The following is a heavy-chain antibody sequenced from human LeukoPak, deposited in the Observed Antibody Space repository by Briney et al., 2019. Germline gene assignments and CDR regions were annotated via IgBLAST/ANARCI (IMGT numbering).Heavy chain of an antibody. CDR3: ARGEEIYYYDSSGYPRGAFDI. Sequence: SETLSLTCTVSGGSISSGGYSWSWIRQPPGKGLEWIGYIYHSGSTYYNPSLKSRVTISVDRSKNQFSLKLSSVTAADTAVYYCARGEEIYYYDSSGYPRGAFDIWGQGTMVTVSS. V-gene: IGHV4-30-2*01. D-gene: IGHD3-22*01. CDR2: IYHSGST. J-gene: IGHJ3*02. CDR1: GGSISSGGYS.